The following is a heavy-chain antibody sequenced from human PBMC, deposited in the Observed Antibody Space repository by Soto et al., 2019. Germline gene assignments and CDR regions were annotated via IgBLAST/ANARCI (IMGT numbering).Heavy chain of an antibody. CDR1: GGTFSSYT. CDR2: IIPILGIA. Sequence: QVQLVQSGAEVKKPGSSVKVSCKASGGTFSSYTISWVRQAPGQGLEWMGRIIPILGIANYAQKFQGRVTITADKSTSTAYMELSSLRSEDTAVYYCARYPVYYYGSGSSPWGQGTLVTVSS. V-gene: IGHV1-69*02. CDR3: ARYPVYYYGSGSSP. D-gene: IGHD3-10*01. J-gene: IGHJ5*02.